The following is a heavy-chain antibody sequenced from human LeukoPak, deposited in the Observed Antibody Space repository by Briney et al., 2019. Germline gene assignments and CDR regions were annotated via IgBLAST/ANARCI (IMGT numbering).Heavy chain of an antibody. Sequence: GESLKIYCKGSGYSFTSYWISWVRQMPGKGLEWMGRIDPSDSYTNYSPSFQGHVTISADKSISTAYLQWSSLKASDTATYYCARGYCSSTSCQGSSYYYYGMDVWGKGTTVTVSS. J-gene: IGHJ6*04. V-gene: IGHV5-10-1*01. CDR3: ARGYCSSTSCQGSSYYYYGMDV. D-gene: IGHD2-2*01. CDR1: GYSFTSYW. CDR2: IDPSDSYT.